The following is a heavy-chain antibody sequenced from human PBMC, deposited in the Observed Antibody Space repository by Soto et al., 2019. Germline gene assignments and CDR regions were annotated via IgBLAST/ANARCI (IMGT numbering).Heavy chain of an antibody. D-gene: IGHD6-19*01. CDR2: ITYNSDAT. CDR1: GFSFSTLA. CDR3: AKDATRTSGWYYFDY. Sequence: GGSLRLSCAASGFSFSTLAMGWVRQAPGKGLEWVSGITYNSDATHYTDSVKGRFTISRDNSRSMLYLQMNGLRDEDTAVYYCAKDATRTSGWYYFDYWGQGALVTVSS. V-gene: IGHV3-23*01. J-gene: IGHJ4*02.